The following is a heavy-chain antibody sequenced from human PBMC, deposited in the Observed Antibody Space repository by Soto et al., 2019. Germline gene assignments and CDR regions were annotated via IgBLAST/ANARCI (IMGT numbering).Heavy chain of an antibody. Sequence: EVQLVESGGGLVQPGRSLRLSCAASGFTFDDYAMHWVRQAPGKGLEWVSGISWNSGSIGYADSVMGRFTISRDNAKNSLYLQMNSLRAEDTALYYCAKETTVTWYYFDYWGQGTLVTVSS. CDR3: AKETTVTWYYFDY. CDR2: ISWNSGSI. V-gene: IGHV3-9*01. CDR1: GFTFDDYA. D-gene: IGHD4-17*01. J-gene: IGHJ4*02.